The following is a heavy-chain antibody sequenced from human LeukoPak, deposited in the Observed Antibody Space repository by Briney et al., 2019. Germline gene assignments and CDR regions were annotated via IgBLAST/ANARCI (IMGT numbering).Heavy chain of an antibody. CDR3: AKNFYSSGWWLYYYYYYMDV. D-gene: IGHD6-19*01. J-gene: IGHJ6*03. CDR2: ISVSGGST. V-gene: IGHV3-23*01. Sequence: GGSLRLSCAASGFTFSSYAMSWVRQAPGEGLEWVSAISVSGGSTYYADSVKGRFTISRDNSKNTLYLQMNSLRAEDTAVYYCAKNFYSSGWWLYYYYYYMDVWGKGTTVTISS. CDR1: GFTFSSYA.